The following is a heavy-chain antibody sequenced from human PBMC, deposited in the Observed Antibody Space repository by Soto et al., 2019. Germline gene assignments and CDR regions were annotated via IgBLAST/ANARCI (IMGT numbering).Heavy chain of an antibody. Sequence: GGSLRLACAASGFTFSSYAMSWVRQAPGKGLEWVSAITGSGGGTYYADSVKGRFTISRDNSKNTLYLQMNSLRVEDTAVYYCLYGYRSTCNFYYRGQGTLVTVSS. CDR2: ITGSGGGT. J-gene: IGHJ4*02. V-gene: IGHV3-23*01. CDR3: LYGYRSTCNFYY. D-gene: IGHD5-12*01. CDR1: GFTFSSYA.